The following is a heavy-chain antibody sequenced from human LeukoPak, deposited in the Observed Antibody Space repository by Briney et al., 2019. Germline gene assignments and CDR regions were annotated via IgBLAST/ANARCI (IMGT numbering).Heavy chain of an antibody. CDR1: GGSISSYY. Sequence: PSETLSLTYTVSGGSISSYYWSWIRQPPGKGLEWIGYIYYSGSTNYNPSLKSRVTISVDTSKNQFSLKLSSVTAADTAVYYCARGWVTGWFDPWGQGTLVTVSS. V-gene: IGHV4-59*12. J-gene: IGHJ5*02. CDR3: ARGWVTGWFDP. CDR2: IYYSGST. D-gene: IGHD3-16*01.